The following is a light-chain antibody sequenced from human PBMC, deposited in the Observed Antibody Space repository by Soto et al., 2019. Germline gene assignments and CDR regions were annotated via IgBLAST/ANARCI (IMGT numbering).Light chain of an antibody. CDR2: AAS. CDR1: QGIRNH. CDR3: QQVHSYPLT. Sequence: IQLTQSPSSLSASVGDRVAVTCRASQGIRNHLAWYQQKPGKAPKLLIYAASSLQSGVPSRFSGSGSGTDITLIISSLQPEDFATYFCQQVHSYPLTFGPGTKVDIK. J-gene: IGKJ3*01. V-gene: IGKV1-9*01.